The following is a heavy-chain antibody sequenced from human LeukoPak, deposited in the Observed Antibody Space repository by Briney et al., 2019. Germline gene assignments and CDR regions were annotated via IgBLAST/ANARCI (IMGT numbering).Heavy chain of an antibody. V-gene: IGHV3-23*01. D-gene: IGHD3-10*01. Sequence: PPSETLSLTCTVSGGSISSYYWSWVRQAPGKGLEWVSAIVGSAGHTYYADSVKGRFTISRDNSKNMLYLQMNSLRAEDTALYYCAKDLRVHWGQGTLVTVSS. CDR3: AKDLRVH. J-gene: IGHJ4*02. CDR2: IVGSAGHT. CDR1: GGSISSYY.